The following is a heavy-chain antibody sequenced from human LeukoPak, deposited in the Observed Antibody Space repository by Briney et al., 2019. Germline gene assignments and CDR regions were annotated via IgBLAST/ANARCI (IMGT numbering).Heavy chain of an antibody. J-gene: IGHJ4*02. CDR1: GFTFGSAG. Sequence: PGGSLRLSCAASGFTFGSAGMSWVRQALRKGQEWGAGISSSATYTYYADSVKGRVTISRDNSKNTLYLQMNSLRAEDTAIYYCAKRPLKTYHVPATALPFDYWGQGTLVTVSS. CDR3: AKRPLKTYHVPATALPFDY. V-gene: IGHV3-23*01. D-gene: IGHD2-2*01. CDR2: ISSSATYT.